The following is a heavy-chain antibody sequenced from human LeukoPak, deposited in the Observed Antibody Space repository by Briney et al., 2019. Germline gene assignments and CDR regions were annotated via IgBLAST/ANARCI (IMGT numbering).Heavy chain of an antibody. D-gene: IGHD3-3*01. Sequence: GSLRLSCAASGFTFSDYYMSWIRQPPGKGLEWIGYIYYSGSTNYNPSLKSRVTISVDTSKNQFSLKLSSVTAADTAVYYCARATYYDFWSGYYSPVPRFDYWGQGTLVTVSS. V-gene: IGHV4-59*01. CDR1: GFTFSDYY. J-gene: IGHJ4*02. CDR2: IYYSGST. CDR3: ARATYYDFWSGYYSPVPRFDY.